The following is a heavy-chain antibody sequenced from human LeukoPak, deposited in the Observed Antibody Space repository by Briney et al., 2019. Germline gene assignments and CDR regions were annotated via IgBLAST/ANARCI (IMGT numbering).Heavy chain of an antibody. J-gene: IGHJ4*02. CDR2: FYSGGSS. CDR3: ARDRGYGYGFFDY. Sequence: GGSLRLSCAASGFTIRSIYMTWVRQAPGKGLEWVSSFYSGGSSYYADSVKGRFIISRDSSTDTLYLQMNSLRVEDTAVYFCARDRGYGYGFFDYWGQGTLVTVSS. V-gene: IGHV3-53*01. D-gene: IGHD5-18*01. CDR1: GFTIRSIY.